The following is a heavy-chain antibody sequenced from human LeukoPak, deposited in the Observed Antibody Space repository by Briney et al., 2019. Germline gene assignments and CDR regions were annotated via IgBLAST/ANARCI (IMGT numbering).Heavy chain of an antibody. CDR2: ISGSGGST. Sequence: GGSLRLSCAASGFTFSSYAMSWVRQAPGKGLEWVSAISGSGGSTYYADSVKGRFTISRDNSKNTLYLQMNSLRAEDTAVYNCAKDERSITIFGVVISDAFDIWGQGTMVTVSS. CDR3: AKDERSITIFGVVISDAFDI. J-gene: IGHJ3*02. V-gene: IGHV3-23*01. D-gene: IGHD3-3*01. CDR1: GFTFSSYA.